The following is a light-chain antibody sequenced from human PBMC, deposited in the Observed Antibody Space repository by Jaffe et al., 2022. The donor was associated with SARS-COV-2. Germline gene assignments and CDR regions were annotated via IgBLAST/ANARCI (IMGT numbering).Light chain of an antibody. CDR2: DVS. V-gene: IGLV2-14*01. CDR1: SSDVGAFNY. Sequence: QSALTQPASVSGSPGQSITISCTGASSDVGAFNYVSWYQQHPGKAPKLMIFDVSHRPSGASNRFSGSKSGNTASLTISGLQAEDEADYYCSSYTTSSVVFGGGTKVTVL. CDR3: SSYTTSSVV. J-gene: IGLJ2*01.